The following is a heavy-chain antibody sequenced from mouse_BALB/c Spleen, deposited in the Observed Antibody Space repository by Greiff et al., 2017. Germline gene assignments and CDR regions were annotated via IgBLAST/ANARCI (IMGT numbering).Heavy chain of an antibody. J-gene: IGHJ4*01. CDR2: ISSGGST. D-gene: IGHD1-2*01. Sequence: EVKVVESGGGLVKPGGSLKLSCAASGFTFSSYAMSWVRQTPEKRLEWVASISSGGSTYYPDSVKGRFTISRDNARNILYLQMSSLRSEDTAMYYCARTRATATGAMDYWGQGTSVTVSS. CDR3: ARTRATATGAMDY. CDR1: GFTFSSYA. V-gene: IGHV5-6-5*01.